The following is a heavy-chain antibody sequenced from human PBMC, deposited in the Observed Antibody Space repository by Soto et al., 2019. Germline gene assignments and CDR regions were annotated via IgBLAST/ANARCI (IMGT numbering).Heavy chain of an antibody. V-gene: IGHV3-30*18. CDR1: GFTFSSYG. CDR3: AKSPSILVVPAAADY. D-gene: IGHD2-2*01. CDR2: ISYDGSNK. J-gene: IGHJ4*02. Sequence: QVQLVESGGGVVQPGRSLRLSCAASGFTFSSYGMHWVRQAPGKGLEWVAVISYDGSNKYYADSVKGRFTISRDNSKDTLYLQMNSLRAEDTAVYYCAKSPSILVVPAAADYWGQGTLVTVSS.